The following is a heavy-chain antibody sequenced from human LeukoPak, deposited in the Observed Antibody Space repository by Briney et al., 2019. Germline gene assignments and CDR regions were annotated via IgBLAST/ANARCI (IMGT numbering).Heavy chain of an antibody. J-gene: IGHJ4*02. V-gene: IGHV3-11*04. D-gene: IGHD2-15*01. Sequence: GGSLRLSCETSGFPFSDYYMSWIRQAPGKGLEWLSYISDTGGTVYYAASVKGRFTISRDNSKNSLYLQMNSLRAEDTAVYYCARDLYCSGGSCYPDYWGQGTLVTVSS. CDR1: GFPFSDYY. CDR2: ISDTGGTV. CDR3: ARDLYCSGGSCYPDY.